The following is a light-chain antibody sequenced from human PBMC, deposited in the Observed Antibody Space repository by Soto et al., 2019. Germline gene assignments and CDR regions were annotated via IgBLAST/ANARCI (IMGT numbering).Light chain of an antibody. CDR3: QHYNSYSEA. J-gene: IGKJ1*01. Sequence: EIVMTQSPGTLSLSPGETVTLSCRASQSIDSDYLSWYQQKAGQAPRLLISGASTRATGIPARFSGSGSGTDFTLTISSLQPDDFATYYCQHYNSYSEAFGQGTKVDIK. CDR1: QSIDSDY. V-gene: IGKV3D-7*01. CDR2: GAS.